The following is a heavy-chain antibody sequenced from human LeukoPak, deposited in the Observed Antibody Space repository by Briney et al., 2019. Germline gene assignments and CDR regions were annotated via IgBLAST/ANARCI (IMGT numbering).Heavy chain of an antibody. V-gene: IGHV3-9*01. CDR2: ISWNSGSI. Sequence: GGSLRLSCAASGFTFDDYAMHWVRQAPGKGLEWVSGISWNSGSIGYADSVKGRFTISRDNAKNTLYLQMNSLRAEDTAVYFCAIVDAYAQRDWGQGTLVTVSS. D-gene: IGHD2-2*01. CDR3: AIVDAYAQRD. CDR1: GFTFDDYA. J-gene: IGHJ4*02.